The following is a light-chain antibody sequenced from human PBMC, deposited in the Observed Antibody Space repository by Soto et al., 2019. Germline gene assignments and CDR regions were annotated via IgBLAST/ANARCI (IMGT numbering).Light chain of an antibody. CDR3: QQYGSSPPYT. V-gene: IGKV3-20*01. Sequence: EIVLTQSPGTLSLSPGERATLSCRASQSVSSSYLAWYQQKPGQAPRLLIYGASSRATGIPDRFSGRGSGTDFTLTISRLEPEDFAVYYCQQYGSSPPYTFGQRTKLEIK. CDR2: GAS. J-gene: IGKJ2*01. CDR1: QSVSSSY.